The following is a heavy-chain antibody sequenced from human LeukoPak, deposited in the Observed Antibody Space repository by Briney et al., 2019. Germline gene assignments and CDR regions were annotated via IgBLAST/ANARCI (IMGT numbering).Heavy chain of an antibody. Sequence: GSLRLSCIASGSTLRNNIMTWVRQAPGKGLEWVSSLSFIDDSTYYADSVKGRFTISRDTSKNTLFLQMNSLIPEDTGVYYCGREGYTSGYAGAFDTWGQGTMVTVSS. CDR3: GREGYTSGYAGAFDT. V-gene: IGHV3-23*01. CDR2: LSFIDDST. J-gene: IGHJ3*02. D-gene: IGHD2-2*01. CDR1: GSTLRNNI.